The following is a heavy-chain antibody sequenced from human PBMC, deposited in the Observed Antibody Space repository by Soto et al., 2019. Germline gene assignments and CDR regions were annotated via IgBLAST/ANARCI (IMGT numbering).Heavy chain of an antibody. D-gene: IGHD4-17*01. CDR2: IDYTGGT. V-gene: IGHV4-30-4*01. CDR3: ARVGYGDYGRGYYFDF. J-gene: IGHJ4*02. CDR1: GASIRDGDYY. Sequence: PSETLSLTCSVSGASIRDGDYYFICLRQPPGKGPEWIGIIDYTGGTHYNPTLTGPVSMSVDTSANQFSLKVNFVTAADSAVYYCARVGYGDYGRGYYFDFWGPGILVTVSS.